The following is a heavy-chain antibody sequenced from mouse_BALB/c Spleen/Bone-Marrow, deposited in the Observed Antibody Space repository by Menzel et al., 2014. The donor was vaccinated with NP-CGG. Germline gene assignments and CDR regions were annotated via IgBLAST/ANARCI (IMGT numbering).Heavy chain of an antibody. V-gene: IGHV1-53*01. D-gene: IGHD2-10*02. CDR2: INPSNGAT. CDR3: TRGGYGNGFDY. CDR1: GYTFTIYD. J-gene: IGHJ2*01. Sequence: QVQLQQSGAELVNLGASVKLSCKASGYTFTIYDLYWVKQRPGQGLEWIGDINPSNGATNFNERLKSKATLTIDKSSSTAYMQHSSLTSEDSAVYYCTRGGYGNGFDYWGQGTALTVSS.